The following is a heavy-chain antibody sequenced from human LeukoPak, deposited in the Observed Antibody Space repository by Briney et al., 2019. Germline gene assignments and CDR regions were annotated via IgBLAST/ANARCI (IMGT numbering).Heavy chain of an antibody. CDR2: VSWNSGSI. Sequence: GGSLRLSCAASGFTFDDYAMHWVRQAPGKGLEWVSGVSWNSGSIDYADSVKGRFTISRDNAKSSLYLQMNSLRAEDTALYYCAKDKFGGDQQLVRGYDYWGQGTLVTVSS. CDR1: GFTFDDYA. CDR3: AKDKFGGDQQLVRGYDY. J-gene: IGHJ4*02. D-gene: IGHD3-10*01. V-gene: IGHV3-9*01.